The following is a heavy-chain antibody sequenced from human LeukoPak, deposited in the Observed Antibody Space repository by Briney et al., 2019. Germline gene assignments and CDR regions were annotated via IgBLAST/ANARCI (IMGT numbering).Heavy chain of an antibody. D-gene: IGHD3-16*01. V-gene: IGHV3-33*06. Sequence: GRSLRLSCAASGFTFRNYGMHWVRQAPGKGLEWVAVIWYDGNKKFYADSVKGRFTISRDNSKNTLYLQMDSLRAEDSAVYYCAKDHKDLGYFDHWGQGTLVTVSS. CDR3: AKDHKDLGYFDH. CDR1: GFTFRNYG. CDR2: IWYDGNKK. J-gene: IGHJ4*02.